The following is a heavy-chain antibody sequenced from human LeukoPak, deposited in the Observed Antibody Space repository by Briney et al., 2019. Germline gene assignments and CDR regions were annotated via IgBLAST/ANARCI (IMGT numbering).Heavy chain of an antibody. J-gene: IGHJ4*02. D-gene: IGHD3-3*01. V-gene: IGHV3-30*18. CDR1: GFTLSRYG. CDR3: AKAHYDFWSGYYTHFDY. CDR2: ISYDGSNK. Sequence: PGGSLRLSCAASGFTLSRYGMHGVRQARGKGLVWGEVISYDGSNKYYADSVKGRFTISRDNSKNTLYLQMNSLRAEDTAVYYCAKAHYDFWSGYYTHFDYWGQGTLVTVSS.